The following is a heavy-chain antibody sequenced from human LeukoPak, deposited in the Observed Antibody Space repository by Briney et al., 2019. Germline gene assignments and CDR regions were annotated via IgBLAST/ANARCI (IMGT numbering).Heavy chain of an antibody. CDR2: IYYSGST. D-gene: IGHD3-3*01. Sequence: SETLSLTCTASGGSISSYYWSWIRQPPGKGLEWIGYIYYSGSTNYNPSLKSRVTISVDTSKNQFSLKLSSVTAADTAVYYCARGSRLDYYYYYYYMDVWGKGTTVTVSS. CDR1: GGSISSYY. CDR3: ARGSRLDYYYYYYYMDV. J-gene: IGHJ6*03. V-gene: IGHV4-59*12.